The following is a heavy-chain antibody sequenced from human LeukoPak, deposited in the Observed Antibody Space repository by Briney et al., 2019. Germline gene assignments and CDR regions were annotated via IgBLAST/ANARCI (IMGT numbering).Heavy chain of an antibody. Sequence: GGSLRLSCAASGFIFGSYSMNWVRQAPGKGLQWVSYISGGSTNVFYADSVKGRFTISRDNAENSLYLQMNSLRAEDTAVYYCARGSGWFLYWGQGTLVTVSS. CDR1: GFIFGSYS. CDR2: ISGGSTNV. V-gene: IGHV3-48*01. J-gene: IGHJ4*02. D-gene: IGHD6-19*01. CDR3: ARGSGWFLY.